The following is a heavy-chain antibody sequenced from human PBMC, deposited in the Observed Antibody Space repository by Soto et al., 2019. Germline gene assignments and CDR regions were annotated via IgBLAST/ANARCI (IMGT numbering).Heavy chain of an antibody. J-gene: IGHJ5*02. Sequence: QVQLQESGPGLVKPSQTLSLTCTFPGGSISSGDYYWSWIRQHPGKGLEWIGYIYYSGSTYYNPSLKSRVTISVDTSKNQFSLKLSSVTAADTAVYYCARWWSGSRQGFDPWGQGTLVTVSS. D-gene: IGHD3-3*01. V-gene: IGHV4-31*03. CDR2: IYYSGST. CDR1: GGSISSGDYY. CDR3: ARWWSGSRQGFDP.